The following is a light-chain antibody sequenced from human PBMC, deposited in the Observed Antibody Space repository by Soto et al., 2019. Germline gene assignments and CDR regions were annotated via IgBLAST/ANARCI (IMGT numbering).Light chain of an antibody. CDR1: SGHISYA. CDR3: QTWGPAILVV. Sequence: QLVLTQSPSASASLGASVKLTCTLSSGHISYAIAWHQQQPEKGPRYLMKVNSDGSHIRGDGIPDRFSGSSSGSERYLTISTLQSEDEADYFCQTWGPAILVVFGGGTKLTVL. V-gene: IGLV4-69*01. J-gene: IGLJ2*01. CDR2: VNSDGSH.